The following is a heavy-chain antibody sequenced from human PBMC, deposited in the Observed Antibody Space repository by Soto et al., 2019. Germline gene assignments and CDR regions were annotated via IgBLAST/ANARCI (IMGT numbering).Heavy chain of an antibody. J-gene: IGHJ5*02. CDR2: INPNNGDT. CDR3: ARRSYGHDNWFDP. D-gene: IGHD5-18*01. V-gene: IGHV1-2*04. Sequence: ASVKVSCTASGYTFTGYYIHWVRQAPGQGLEWMGWINPNNGDTNYAQKFQGLVIMTRDTSVSTAYMEVSRLRSDDTAVYYCARRSYGHDNWFDPWGQGTLVTVSS. CDR1: GYTFTGYY.